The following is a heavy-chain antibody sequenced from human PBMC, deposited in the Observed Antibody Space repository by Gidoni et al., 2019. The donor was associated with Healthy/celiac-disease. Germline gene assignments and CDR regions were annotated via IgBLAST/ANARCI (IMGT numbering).Heavy chain of an antibody. CDR2: ISYDGSNK. D-gene: IGHD5-12*01. V-gene: IGHV3-30-3*01. Sequence: QVQLVESGGGVVQPGRSLRLSCAASGFTFSSYAMHWVRQAPGKGLEWVAVISYDGSNKYYADSVKGRFTISRDNSKNTLYLQMNSLRAEDTAVYYCARVGVRATICGYWGQGTLVTVSS. CDR1: GFTFSSYA. J-gene: IGHJ4*02. CDR3: ARVGVRATICGY.